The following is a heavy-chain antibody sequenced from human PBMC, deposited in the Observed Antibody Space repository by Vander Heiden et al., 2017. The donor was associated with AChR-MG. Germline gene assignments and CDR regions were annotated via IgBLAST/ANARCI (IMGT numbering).Heavy chain of an antibody. J-gene: IGHJ4*02. CDR1: GFTVNSNY. D-gene: IGHD6-19*01. Sequence: EVQLVESGGTLIQPGGSLRLSCAASGFTVNSNYMSWVRQAPGKGLEWVSVIYSGGTTYYPDSVKGRFTISRDNSKNTLYLQMNSLRVEDTAVYYCARVRDRGVAGVNYFAYWGQGTLVTVSS. CDR3: ARVRDRGVAGVNYFAY. V-gene: IGHV3-53*01. CDR2: IYSGGTT.